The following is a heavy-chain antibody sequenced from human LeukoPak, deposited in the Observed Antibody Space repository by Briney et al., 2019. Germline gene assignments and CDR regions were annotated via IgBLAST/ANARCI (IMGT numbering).Heavy chain of an antibody. CDR3: ARTQACGGDCFYFDY. Sequence: PGGSLRLSCAASGFPFSSYAMSWVRQAPGKGLEWVSAISGSGGSTYYADSVKGRFTISRDNSKNTLYLQMNSLRAEDTAVYYCARTQACGGDCFYFDYWGQGTLVTVSS. CDR2: ISGSGGST. CDR1: GFPFSSYA. V-gene: IGHV3-23*01. D-gene: IGHD2-21*02. J-gene: IGHJ4*02.